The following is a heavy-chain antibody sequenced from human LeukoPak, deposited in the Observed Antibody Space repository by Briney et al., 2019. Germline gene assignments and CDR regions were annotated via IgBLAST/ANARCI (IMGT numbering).Heavy chain of an antibody. V-gene: IGHV4-59*01. D-gene: IGHD3-3*01. CDR2: IYYSGST. CDR1: GGSISSYY. J-gene: IGHJ4*02. Sequence: SETLSLTCTVSGGSISSYYWNWIRQPPGKGLEWIGYIYYSGSTNYNPSLKSRVTISVDTSKNQFSLKLTSVTAADTAVYYCARGVPEYYDFWSGYFYCFDYWGQGTLVTVSS. CDR3: ARGVPEYYDFWSGYFYCFDY.